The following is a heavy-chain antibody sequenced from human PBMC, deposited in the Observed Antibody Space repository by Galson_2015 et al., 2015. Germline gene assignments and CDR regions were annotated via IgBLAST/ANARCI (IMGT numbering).Heavy chain of an antibody. CDR3: AKDIGLRRRGGDAFDI. CDR2: ISWNSGSI. Sequence: SLRLSCAASGFTFDDYAMHWVRQAPGKGLEWVPGISWNSGSIGYADSVKGRFAISRDNAKNSLYLQMNSLRAEDTALYYCAKDIGLRRRGGDAFDIWGQGTMVTVSS. D-gene: IGHD3-10*01. J-gene: IGHJ3*02. CDR1: GFTFDDYA. V-gene: IGHV3-9*01.